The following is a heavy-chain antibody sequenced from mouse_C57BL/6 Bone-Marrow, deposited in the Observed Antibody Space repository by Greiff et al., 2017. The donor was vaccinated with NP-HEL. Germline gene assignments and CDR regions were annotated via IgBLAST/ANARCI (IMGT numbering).Heavy chain of an antibody. V-gene: IGHV7-1*01. CDR3: ARDDLITTGEFAY. J-gene: IGHJ3*01. Sequence: EVQGVESGGGLVQSGRSLRLSCATSGFTFSDFYMEWVRQAPGKGLEWIAASRNKANDYTTEYSASVKGPFIVSRDTSQSILYLQMNALRAEDTAIYYCARDDLITTGEFAYWGQGTLVTVSA. CDR1: GFTFSDFY. CDR2: SRNKANDYTT. D-gene: IGHD1-1*01.